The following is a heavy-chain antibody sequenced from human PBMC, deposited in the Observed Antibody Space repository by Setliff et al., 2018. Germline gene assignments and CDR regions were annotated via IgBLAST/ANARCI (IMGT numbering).Heavy chain of an antibody. J-gene: IGHJ4*02. Sequence: SSETLSLTCTVSGGSISSGGYYWSWIRQHPGKGLEWIGYIYYSGSTYYNPSLKSRVTISVDTSKNQFSLKLSSVTAADTAVYYRARVGYCDGPTCYPFDYWGPGTLVTVSS. CDR3: ARVGYCDGPTCYPFDY. CDR2: IYYSGST. D-gene: IGHD2-2*01. V-gene: IGHV4-31*03. CDR1: GGSISSGGYY.